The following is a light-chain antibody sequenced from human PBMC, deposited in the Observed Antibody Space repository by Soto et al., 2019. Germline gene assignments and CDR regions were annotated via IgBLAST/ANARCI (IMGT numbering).Light chain of an antibody. CDR3: QQYNNWPWT. Sequence: EIVMTQSPDTLSVSPGERATLSCRASQSVSSKLAWYLQKPGQAPRLLVYDASTRATGIPAGFSGSGSGTEFTLTISSLQSEDFAVYYSQQYNNWPWTFGQGTKVEIK. J-gene: IGKJ1*01. CDR2: DAS. CDR1: QSVSSK. V-gene: IGKV3-15*01.